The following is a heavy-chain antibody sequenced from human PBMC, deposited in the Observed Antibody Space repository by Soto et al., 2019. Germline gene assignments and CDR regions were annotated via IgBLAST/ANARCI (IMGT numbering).Heavy chain of an antibody. Sequence: GGSLRLSCAASGFTFSSYGMHWVRQAPGKGLEWVAVISYDGSNKYYADSVKGRFTISRDNSKNTLYLQMNSLRAEDTAVYYCANDLNYYGSGSTFDSWGQGTLVTVSS. CDR1: GFTFSSYG. V-gene: IGHV3-30*18. CDR3: ANDLNYYGSGSTFDS. J-gene: IGHJ4*02. D-gene: IGHD3-10*01. CDR2: ISYDGSNK.